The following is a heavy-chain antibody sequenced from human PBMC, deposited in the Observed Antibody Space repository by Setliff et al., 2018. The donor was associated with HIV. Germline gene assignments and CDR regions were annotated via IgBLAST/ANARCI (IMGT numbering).Heavy chain of an antibody. CDR2: VDPEDGET. J-gene: IGHJ3*02. CDR3: ATASNYYGSGSHGQAFDI. D-gene: IGHD3-10*01. CDR1: GYTFTDYY. V-gene: IGHV1-69-2*01. Sequence: SCKASGYTFTDYYMHWVQQAPGKGLEWMGRVDPEDGETIYAEKFQGRVTITADTSTDTAYMELSSLRSEDTAVDYCATASNYYGSGSHGQAFDIWGQGTMVTVSS.